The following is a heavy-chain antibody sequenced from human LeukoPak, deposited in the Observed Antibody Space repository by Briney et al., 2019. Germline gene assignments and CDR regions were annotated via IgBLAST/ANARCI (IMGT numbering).Heavy chain of an antibody. CDR3: ASAYFRPLRYFDWLSGETNFDI. J-gene: IGHJ3*02. CDR1: GGSISSYY. CDR2: IYYSGST. V-gene: IGHV4-59*01. D-gene: IGHD3-9*01. Sequence: SETLSLTCTVSGGSISSYYWSWIRQPPGKGLEWIGYIYYSGSTNYNPSLKSRVTISVDTSKNQFSLKLSSVTAADTAVYYCASAYFRPLRYFDWLSGETNFDIWGQGTMVTVSS.